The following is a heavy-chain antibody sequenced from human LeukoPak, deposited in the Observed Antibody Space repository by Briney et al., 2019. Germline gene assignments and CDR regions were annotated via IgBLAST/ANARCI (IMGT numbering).Heavy chain of an antibody. CDR1: GYTFTSYY. Sequence: ASVKVSCKASGYTFTSYYMHWVRQAPGQGLEWMGIINPSGGSTSYAQKFQGRVTMTRDTSTSTVYMELSSLRSEDTAVYYCARVGSEVGWYSSSWYWFDPWSQGTLVTVSS. CDR2: INPSGGST. V-gene: IGHV1-46*01. J-gene: IGHJ5*02. CDR3: ARVGSEVGWYSSSWYWFDP. D-gene: IGHD6-13*01.